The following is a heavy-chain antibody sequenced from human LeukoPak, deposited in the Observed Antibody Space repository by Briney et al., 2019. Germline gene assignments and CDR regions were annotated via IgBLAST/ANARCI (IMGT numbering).Heavy chain of an antibody. V-gene: IGHV1-69*01. J-gene: IGHJ4*02. CDR2: IIPIFGTA. CDR3: ARGVVKWELLACLDY. Sequence: SVKVSFTASGGTFSSYAISWVRQAPGQGLEWMGGIIPIFGTANYAQKFQGRVTITADESTSTAYMELSSLRSEDTAVYYCARGVVKWELLACLDYWGQGTLVTVSS. CDR1: GGTFSSYA. D-gene: IGHD1-26*01.